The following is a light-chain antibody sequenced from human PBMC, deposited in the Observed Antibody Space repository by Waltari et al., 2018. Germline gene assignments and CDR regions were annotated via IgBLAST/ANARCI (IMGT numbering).Light chain of an antibody. CDR2: AAS. J-gene: IGKJ2*01. V-gene: IGKV1-39*01. Sequence: DIQMTQSPSSLSASVGDRVTITCRASQSISSYLNWYQQKPGKAPKLLIYAASSLQSGVPSRFSGSGSGTDFTLTISGLQAEDVAVYYCQQYYGVPYTFGQGTKLEI. CDR1: QSISSY. CDR3: QQYYGVPYT.